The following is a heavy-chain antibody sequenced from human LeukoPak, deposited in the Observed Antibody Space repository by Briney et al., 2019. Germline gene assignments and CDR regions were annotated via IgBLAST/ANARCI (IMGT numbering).Heavy chain of an antibody. V-gene: IGHV4-34*01. Sequence: PSETLSLTCAVNGGSFSGYYWSWIRQPPGKGLEWIGEINHSGSTNYNPSLKSRVTISVDTSKNQFSLKLSSVTAADTAVYYCARGLQGTVVTYYGMDVWGQGTTVTVSS. CDR1: GGSFSGYY. D-gene: IGHD4-23*01. CDR3: ARGLQGTVVTYYGMDV. CDR2: INHSGST. J-gene: IGHJ6*02.